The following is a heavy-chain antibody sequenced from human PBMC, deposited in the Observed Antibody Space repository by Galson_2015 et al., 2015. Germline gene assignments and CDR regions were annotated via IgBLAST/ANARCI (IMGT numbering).Heavy chain of an antibody. CDR2: IKQDGSEK. Sequence: SLRLSCAASGFTFSSYWMSWVRQAPGKGLEWVANIKQDGSEKYYVDSVKGRFTISRDNAKSSLYLQMNSLRAEDTAVYYCARDIGYYYGSGSYSFDAFDIWGQGTMGTVSS. V-gene: IGHV3-7*01. J-gene: IGHJ3*02. CDR1: GFTFSSYW. CDR3: ARDIGYYYGSGSYSFDAFDI. D-gene: IGHD3-10*01.